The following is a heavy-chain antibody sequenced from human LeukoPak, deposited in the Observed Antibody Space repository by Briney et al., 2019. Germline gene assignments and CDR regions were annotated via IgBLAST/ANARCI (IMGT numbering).Heavy chain of an antibody. Sequence: SETLSLTCTVSGGSVSSGSYYWSWIRQPPGKGLEWIGYIYYSGSTNYNPSLKSRVTISVDTSKNQFSLKLSSVTAADTADYYCARHQSTYPFDYWGQGTLVTVSS. V-gene: IGHV4-61*01. CDR2: IYYSGST. D-gene: IGHD2-2*01. CDR3: ARHQSTYPFDY. J-gene: IGHJ4*02. CDR1: GGSVSSGSYY.